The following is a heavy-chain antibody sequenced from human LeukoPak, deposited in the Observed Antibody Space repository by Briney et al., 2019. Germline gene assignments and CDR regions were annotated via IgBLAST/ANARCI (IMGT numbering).Heavy chain of an antibody. V-gene: IGHV3-21*01. Sequence: PGGSLRLSCAASGFTFSSYSMNWVRQAPGKGLEWVSSISSSSSYIYYADSVKGRFTISRDNAKNSLYLQMNSLRAGDTAVYYCARRGGRGTQDYYYYYMDVWGKGTTVTISS. CDR1: GFTFSSYS. CDR2: ISSSSSYI. J-gene: IGHJ6*03. D-gene: IGHD2-15*01. CDR3: ARRGGRGTQDYYYYYMDV.